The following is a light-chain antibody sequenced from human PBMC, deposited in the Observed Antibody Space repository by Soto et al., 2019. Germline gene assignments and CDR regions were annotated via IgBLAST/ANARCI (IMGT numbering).Light chain of an antibody. CDR3: QQSYTSWWT. CDR1: QSISTH. CDR2: AAS. V-gene: IGKV1-39*01. Sequence: DIQMTQSPSSLSASAGDRVSITCRASQSISTHLSWYQQKPGKAPKLLIYAASSLQSWVPSRFTGSGSGTDFTLTISSLQREDFATYYCQQSYTSWWTFGQGTKVDI. J-gene: IGKJ1*01.